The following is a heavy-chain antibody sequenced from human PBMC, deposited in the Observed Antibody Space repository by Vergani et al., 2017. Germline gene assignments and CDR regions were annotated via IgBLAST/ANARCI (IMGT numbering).Heavy chain of an antibody. CDR3: ATNGGDYDFGY. J-gene: IGHJ4*02. D-gene: IGHD4-17*01. CDR2: ISAYNGYT. V-gene: IGHV1-18*01. Sequence: QVQLVQSGAEVKKPGASVRVSCKASGYTFTNYVISWVRQAPGQGLEWMGWISAYNGYTNYAQKLQGRVTMTPDTSTSTAYMELRSLSSDDTAVDYCATNGGDYDFGYWGQGTLVTVSS. CDR1: GYTFTNYV.